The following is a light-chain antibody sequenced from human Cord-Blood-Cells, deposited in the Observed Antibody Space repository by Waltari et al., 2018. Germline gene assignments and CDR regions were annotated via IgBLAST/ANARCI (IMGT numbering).Light chain of an antibody. Sequence: EIQMNQSPSTLSASVGDRVNITCRASQSISSWLAWYQQKPGKAPKLLIYDASSLESGVPSRFSGSGSGTEFTLTISSLQPDDFATYYCQQYNSYSLYTFGQGTKLEIK. CDR1: QSISSW. CDR3: QQYNSYSLYT. J-gene: IGKJ2*01. CDR2: DAS. V-gene: IGKV1-5*01.